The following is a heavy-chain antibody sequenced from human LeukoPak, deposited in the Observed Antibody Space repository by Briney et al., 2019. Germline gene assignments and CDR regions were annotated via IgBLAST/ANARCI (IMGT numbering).Heavy chain of an antibody. CDR3: AKGGDTIVVVPDYFDY. Sequence: GGSLRLSCAASGFTFSSYAMSWVRRAPGKGLEWVSAISGSGGSTYYADSVKGRFTISRDNSKNTLYLQMNSLRAEDTAVYYCAKGGDTIVVVPDYFDYWGQGTLVTVSS. CDR1: GFTFSSYA. J-gene: IGHJ4*02. CDR2: ISGSGGST. D-gene: IGHD2-2*01. V-gene: IGHV3-23*01.